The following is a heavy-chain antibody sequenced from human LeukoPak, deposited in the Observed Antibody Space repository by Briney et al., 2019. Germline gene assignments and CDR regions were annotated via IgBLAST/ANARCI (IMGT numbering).Heavy chain of an antibody. V-gene: IGHV3-48*03. D-gene: IGHD1-1*01. CDR1: GFTFSNYE. Sequence: GGSLRLSCAASGFTFSNYEMNWVRQAPGKGLEWVSYITRRGSTTYYADSVKGRFTISRDNVKISLYLQVSSLRAEDMAVYYCARLMWQGNAGMDYWGQGTLATLSS. CDR2: ITRRGSTT. CDR3: ARLMWQGNAGMDY. J-gene: IGHJ4*02.